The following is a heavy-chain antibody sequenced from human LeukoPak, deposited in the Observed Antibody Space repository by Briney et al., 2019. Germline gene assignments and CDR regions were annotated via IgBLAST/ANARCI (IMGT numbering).Heavy chain of an antibody. V-gene: IGHV3-48*03. Sequence: PGGSLRLSCAASGVTFSSYEMNWVRQAPGKGLEWVSYISSSGSTIYYADSVKGRFTISRDNAKNSLYLQMNSLRAEDTAVYYCARVQAAAESLLGLDYWGQGTLVTVSS. CDR3: ARVQAAAESLLGLDY. CDR2: ISSSGSTI. CDR1: GVTFSSYE. D-gene: IGHD6-13*01. J-gene: IGHJ4*02.